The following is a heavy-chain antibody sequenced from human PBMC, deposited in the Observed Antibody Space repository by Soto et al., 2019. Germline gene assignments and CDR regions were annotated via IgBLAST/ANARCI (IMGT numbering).Heavy chain of an antibody. D-gene: IGHD2-2*01. Sequence: GGSLRLSCAASGFTFSSYSMNWVRQAPGKGLEWVSSISSSSSYIYYADSVKGRFTISRDNAKNSLYLQMNSLRAEDTAVYYCARRRRSTSPSSYGMDVWGQGTTVTVSS. CDR3: ARRRRSTSPSSYGMDV. J-gene: IGHJ6*02. CDR1: GFTFSSYS. CDR2: ISSSSSYI. V-gene: IGHV3-21*01.